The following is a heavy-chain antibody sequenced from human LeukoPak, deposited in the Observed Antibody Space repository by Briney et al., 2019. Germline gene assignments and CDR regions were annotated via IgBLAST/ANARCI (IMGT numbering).Heavy chain of an antibody. CDR2: ISYDGSNK. J-gene: IGHJ4*02. D-gene: IGHD3-9*01. CDR3: ARDARYYDILTGYPLFDY. CDR1: GFTFSSYA. Sequence: GGSLRLSCAASGFTFSSYAMHWVRQAPGKGLEWVAVISYDGSNKYYADSVKGRFTISRDNSKNTLYLQMNSLRAEDTAVYFCARDARYYDILTGYPLFDYWGQGTLVTVSS. V-gene: IGHV3-30-3*01.